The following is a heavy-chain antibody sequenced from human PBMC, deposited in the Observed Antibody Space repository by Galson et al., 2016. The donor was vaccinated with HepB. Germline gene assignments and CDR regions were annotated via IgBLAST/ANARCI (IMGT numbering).Heavy chain of an antibody. CDR2: IWFDGSNK. Sequence: SLRLSCAASGFIFSTYGMHWVRQAPGKGLEWVAVIWFDGSNKYYADSVKGRFTISRGNSKSTLYLQMNSLRVEDTAVYYCAKSEVVVVAAHQVWGQGTLVTVAS. D-gene: IGHD2-15*01. CDR1: GFIFSTYG. V-gene: IGHV3-33*06. CDR3: AKSEVVVVAAHQV. J-gene: IGHJ4*02.